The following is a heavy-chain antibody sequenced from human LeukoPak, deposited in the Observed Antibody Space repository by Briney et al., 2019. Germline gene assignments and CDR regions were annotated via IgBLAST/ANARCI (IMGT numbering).Heavy chain of an antibody. Sequence: SGGSLRLSCAASGFTFSSYSMNWVRQAPGKGLEWVSSISSSSNYIHYSDSVKGRFTTSRDNAKGSLYLQMDSLTAEDTAVYHFARDPRGSYYYDYWGQGTLVTVSS. CDR2: ISSSSNYI. V-gene: IGHV3-21*01. CDR1: GFTFSSYS. J-gene: IGHJ4*02. CDR3: ARDPRGSYYYDY. D-gene: IGHD1-26*01.